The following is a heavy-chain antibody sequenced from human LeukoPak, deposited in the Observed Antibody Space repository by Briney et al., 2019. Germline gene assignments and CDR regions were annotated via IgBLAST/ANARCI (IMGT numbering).Heavy chain of an antibody. J-gene: IGHJ4*02. CDR3: ASGPPLYDILTGYPGLDY. CDR2: IIPIFGTA. V-gene: IGHV1-69*13. CDR1: GGTFISYA. Sequence: SVKVSCKASGGTFISYAISWVRQAPGQGLEWMGGIIPIFGTANYAQKFQGRVTITADESTSTAYMELSSLRSEDTAVYYCASGPPLYDILTGYPGLDYWGQGTLVTVSS. D-gene: IGHD3-9*01.